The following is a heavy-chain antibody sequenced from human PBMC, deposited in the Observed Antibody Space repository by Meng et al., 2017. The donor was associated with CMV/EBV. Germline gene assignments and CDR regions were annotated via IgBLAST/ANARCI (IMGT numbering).Heavy chain of an antibody. CDR1: GFTFSSYW. Sequence: GESLKISCAASGFTFSSYWMNWVRQAPGKGLVWVSGINSDGNSTRYVDSVQGRFSISRDNAMNTLYLQMSSLSDEDTAMYYCARLGSSSTFDIWGQGAMVTVSS. CDR2: INSDGNST. V-gene: IGHV3-74*01. J-gene: IGHJ3*02. CDR3: ARLGSSSTFDI. D-gene: IGHD6-6*01.